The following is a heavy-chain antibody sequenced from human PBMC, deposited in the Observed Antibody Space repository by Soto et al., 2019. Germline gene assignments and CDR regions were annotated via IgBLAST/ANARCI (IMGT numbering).Heavy chain of an antibody. Sequence: SETLSLTCAVSGGSISSGGYSWSWIRQPPGKGLEWIGYIYHSGSTYYNPSLKSRVTISVDRSKNQFSLKLSSVTAADTAVYYCASSNSEMTLFDYWGQGTLVTVSS. V-gene: IGHV4-30-2*01. D-gene: IGHD1-1*01. CDR1: GGSISSGGYS. J-gene: IGHJ4*02. CDR2: IYHSGST. CDR3: ASSNSEMTLFDY.